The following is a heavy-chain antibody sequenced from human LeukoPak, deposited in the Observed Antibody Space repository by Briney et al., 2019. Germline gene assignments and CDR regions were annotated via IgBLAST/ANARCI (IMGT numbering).Heavy chain of an antibody. Sequence: GGSLRLSCAASGFTFSSYSMNWVRQAPGKGLEWVAVIWYDGSNKYYADSVTGRFTISRDNSKNTLYLQMNSLRAEDTAVYYCARDSQGYSYGYFDYWGQGTLVTVSS. D-gene: IGHD5-18*01. CDR2: IWYDGSNK. V-gene: IGHV3-33*08. CDR3: ARDSQGYSYGYFDY. J-gene: IGHJ4*02. CDR1: GFTFSSYS.